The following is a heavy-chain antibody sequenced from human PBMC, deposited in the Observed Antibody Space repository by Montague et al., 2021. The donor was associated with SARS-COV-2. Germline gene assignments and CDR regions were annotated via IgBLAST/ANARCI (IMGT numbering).Heavy chain of an antibody. D-gene: IGHD6-13*01. CDR3: ARVGRGSSWYEVAFDI. J-gene: IGHJ3*02. CDR2: IYNSGST. Sequence: SETRSLTCTVSGGSISRYSWTWIRQPPGKGLEWIGYIYNSGSTNYNPSLTSRVTISVDTSKNQFSLKLSSVAAADTAVYYCARVGRGSSWYEVAFDIWGQETMVTVSS. CDR1: GGSISRYS. V-gene: IGHV4-59*01.